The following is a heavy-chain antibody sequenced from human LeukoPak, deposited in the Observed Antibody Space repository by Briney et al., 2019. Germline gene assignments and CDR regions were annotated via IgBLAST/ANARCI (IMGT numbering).Heavy chain of an antibody. CDR2: TSSSSSYT. Sequence: GSLRLSCAASGFTFSDYYMSWIRQAPWKGLEWVSYTSSSSSYTNYADSVKGRFTISRDNAKNSLYLQMNSLRAEDTAVYYCARDLRVGELYLGYYYGMDVWGKGTTVTVSS. CDR1: GFTFSDYY. D-gene: IGHD3-10*01. J-gene: IGHJ6*04. V-gene: IGHV3-11*06. CDR3: ARDLRVGELYLGYYYGMDV.